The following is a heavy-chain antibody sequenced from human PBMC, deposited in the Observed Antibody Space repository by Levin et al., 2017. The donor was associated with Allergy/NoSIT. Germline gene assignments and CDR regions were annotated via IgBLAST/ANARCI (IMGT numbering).Heavy chain of an antibody. CDR1: GFTLSDHD. Sequence: PGGSLRLSCAASGFTLSDHDMSWIRQAPGKGLEWVSYISSSGGTIYYADSVKGRFTVSKFYLQMNSLRAEDTAVYYCARTIRRTTVTPPDFDLWGRGTLVTVSS. CDR2: ISSSGGTI. D-gene: IGHD4-17*01. V-gene: IGHV3-11*01. CDR3: ARTIRRTTVTPPDFDL. J-gene: IGHJ2*01.